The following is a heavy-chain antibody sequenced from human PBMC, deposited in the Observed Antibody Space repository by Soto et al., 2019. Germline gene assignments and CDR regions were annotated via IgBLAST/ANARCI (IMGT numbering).Heavy chain of an antibody. V-gene: IGHV3-30*18. Sequence: QVQLVESGGGVVQPGRSLRLSCAASGFTFSSYGMHWVRQAPGKGLEWVAGISYDGSNKYYADSVKGRFTISRDNSKNTLYLQMNSLRAEDTAVYYCAKYRSIYCSSTSCPADYWGQGTLVTVSS. J-gene: IGHJ4*02. CDR3: AKYRSIYCSSTSCPADY. CDR1: GFTFSSYG. CDR2: ISYDGSNK. D-gene: IGHD2-2*01.